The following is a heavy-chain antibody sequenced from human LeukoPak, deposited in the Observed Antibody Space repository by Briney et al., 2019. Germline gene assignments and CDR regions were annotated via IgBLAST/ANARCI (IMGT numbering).Heavy chain of an antibody. V-gene: IGHV1-2*06. CDR3: ARDSSDYDYVWGSYLPNYP. CDR2: INPNSGGT. Sequence: GASVKVSCKASGYTFTGYYMHWVRQAPGQGLEWMGRINPNSGGTNYAQKFQGRVTMTRDTSISTAYMELSRLRSDDTAVYYCARDSSDYDYVWGSYLPNYPWGQGTLVTVSS. D-gene: IGHD3-16*02. CDR1: GYTFTGYY. J-gene: IGHJ5*02.